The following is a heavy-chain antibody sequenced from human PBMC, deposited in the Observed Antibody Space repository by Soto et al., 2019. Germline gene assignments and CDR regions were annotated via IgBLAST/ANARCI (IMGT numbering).Heavy chain of an antibody. V-gene: IGHV4-4*02. J-gene: IGHJ6*02. CDR1: GGSISSSNW. Sequence: NPSETLSLTCAVSGGSISSSNWWSWVRQPPGTGLEWIGGIYHSGSTNYNPSLKSRVTISVDKSKNQFSLKLSSVTAADTAVYDCASSLNFRGGSRANWLYGMDVRDQGTTVTVSS. D-gene: IGHD2-15*01. CDR3: ASSLNFRGGSRANWLYGMDV. CDR2: IYHSGST.